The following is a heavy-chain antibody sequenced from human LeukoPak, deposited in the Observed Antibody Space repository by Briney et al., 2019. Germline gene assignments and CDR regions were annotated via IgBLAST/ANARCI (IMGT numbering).Heavy chain of an antibody. CDR3: ARGSMTVSGP. CDR2: IKPDGSAK. J-gene: IGHJ5*02. D-gene: IGHD1-14*01. V-gene: IGHV3-7*01. CDR1: GFSFSNNW. Sequence: PGGSLRLSCAASGFSFSNNWMSWVRQAPGKGLEWVANIKPDGSAKYYMDSVKGRFTISRDNAKNSLYLQMDSLRAEDTAVYYCARGSMTVSGPWGQGTLVTVSS.